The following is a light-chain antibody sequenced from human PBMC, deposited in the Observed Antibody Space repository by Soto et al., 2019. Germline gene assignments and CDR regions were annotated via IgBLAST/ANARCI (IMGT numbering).Light chain of an antibody. CDR3: QQYGSSVT. J-gene: IGKJ1*01. CDR1: QSIRSHY. CDR2: GAH. Sequence: EIVLTQSPGTLSLSPGERATLSCRASQSIRSHYLAWYQQKPGQAPRLLISGAHNRAPGIPDRFSGSESGTDFTLRISRLEPEDFAVYYCQQYGSSVTIGQGTKVEIK. V-gene: IGKV3-20*01.